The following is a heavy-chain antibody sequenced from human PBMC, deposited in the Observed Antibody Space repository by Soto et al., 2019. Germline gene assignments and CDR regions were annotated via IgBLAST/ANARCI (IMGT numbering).Heavy chain of an antibody. Sequence: QGHLVESGGGVVQPGGSLRLSCTASGFTFSYYGMHWVRQAPGKGLEWVAVVGTGGYTKFYGDSVKGRFTPSRDNSKNTLYPQWDSMRAEETAVYYSARKLGHDNWNFDLWVRGTLFT. D-gene: IGHD3-9*01. CDR1: GFTFSYYG. CDR2: VGTGGYTK. CDR3: ARKLGHDNWNFDL. V-gene: IGHV3-30*03. J-gene: IGHJ2*01.